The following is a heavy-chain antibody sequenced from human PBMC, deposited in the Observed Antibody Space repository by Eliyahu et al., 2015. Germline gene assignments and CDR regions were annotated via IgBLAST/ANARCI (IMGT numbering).Heavy chain of an antibody. CDR3: TITGTANTYYFYGMDV. D-gene: IGHD1-7*01. Sequence: EVQLVESGGGLVQPGGSLKLSCAASGLTFSGSAVHWVRQASGKGLEWVGRIRTKANNHATSYAASLNGRFTISRDDSKNTAYLQMNSLKTEDTAMYYCTITGTANTYYFYGMDVWGQGTTVTVSS. CDR2: IRTKANNHAT. V-gene: IGHV3-73*02. CDR1: GLTFSGSA. J-gene: IGHJ6*02.